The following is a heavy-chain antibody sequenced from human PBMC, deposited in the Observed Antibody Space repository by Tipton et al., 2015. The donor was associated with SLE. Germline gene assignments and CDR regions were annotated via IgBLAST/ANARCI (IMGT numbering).Heavy chain of an antibody. CDR2: INNRRIV. J-gene: IGHJ4*02. CDR1: GFNFDDYD. Sequence: SLRLSCAASGFNFDDYDMSWVRQAPGKGLEWVSSINNRRIVNYADSVRGRFTISRDNTENSLYLQMNSLRVEDTAVYYCVRENYYKFDNWGQGTLVTVSS. D-gene: IGHD3-22*01. V-gene: IGHV3-69-1*01. CDR3: VRENYYKFDN.